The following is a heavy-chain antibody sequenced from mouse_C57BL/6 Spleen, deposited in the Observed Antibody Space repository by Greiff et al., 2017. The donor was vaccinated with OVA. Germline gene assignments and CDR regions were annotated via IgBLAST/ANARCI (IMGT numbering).Heavy chain of an antibody. CDR3: ARYYYGSSLYYYAMDY. D-gene: IGHD1-1*01. V-gene: IGHV1-75*01. CDR2: IFPGSGST. J-gene: IGHJ4*01. Sequence: VQLQQSGPELVKPGASVKISCKASGYTFTDYYINWVKQRPGQGLEWIGWIFPGSGSTSYNEKFKGKATLTVDKSSSTAYMLLSSLTSEDSAVYFCARYYYGSSLYYYAMDYWGQGTSVTVSS. CDR1: GYTFTDYY.